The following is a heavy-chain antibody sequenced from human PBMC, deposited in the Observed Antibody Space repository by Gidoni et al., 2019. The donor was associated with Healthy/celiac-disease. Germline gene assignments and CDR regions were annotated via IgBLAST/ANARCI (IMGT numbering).Heavy chain of an antibody. D-gene: IGHD6-13*01. CDR2: IYYSGST. CDR3: ARIGAAAGTLGVFDY. V-gene: IGHV4-39*01. CDR1: GGPISSSSYY. J-gene: IGHJ4*02. Sequence: QLQLQASGPGLVTPSETLSLTCTVSGGPISSSSYYWGWIRQPPGKGLEWIGSIYYSGSTYYNPSLKSRVTISVDTSKNQFSLKLSSVTAADTAVYYCARIGAAAGTLGVFDYWGQGTLVTVSS.